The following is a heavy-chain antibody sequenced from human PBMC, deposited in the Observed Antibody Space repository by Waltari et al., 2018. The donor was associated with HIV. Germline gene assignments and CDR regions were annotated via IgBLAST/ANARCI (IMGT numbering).Heavy chain of an antibody. V-gene: IGHV3-48*02. D-gene: IGHD2-2*01. Sequence: EVQLVESGGGLVQPGGSLRLSCAASGFTFSSYSMNWVRQAPGKGLEWVSYISSSSTIYYADSVKGRFTISRDNAKNSLYLQMNSLRDEDTAVYYCARDQGDRFSTYWGQGTLVTVSS. CDR3: ARDQGDRFSTY. CDR2: ISSSSTI. CDR1: GFTFSSYS. J-gene: IGHJ4*02.